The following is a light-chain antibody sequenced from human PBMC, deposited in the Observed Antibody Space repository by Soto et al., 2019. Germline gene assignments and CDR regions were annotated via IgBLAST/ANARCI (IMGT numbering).Light chain of an antibody. CDR1: QSVSSSY. CDR3: QQYDSTSLT. J-gene: IGKJ2*01. V-gene: IGKV3-20*01. Sequence: EIVLTQSPGTLSLSPGERATLSCRASQSVSSSYLAWYQQKPGQAPRLLIYGASNRATGIPDRFSGSGSGMDLTLTIIRLEPEDFSVYYCQQYDSTSLTFCRVMKLEIK. CDR2: GAS.